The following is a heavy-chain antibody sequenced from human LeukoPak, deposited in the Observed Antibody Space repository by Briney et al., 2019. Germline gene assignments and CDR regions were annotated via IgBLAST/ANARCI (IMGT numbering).Heavy chain of an antibody. D-gene: IGHD6-13*01. CDR1: GGSISSSY. J-gene: IGHJ5*02. CDR2: IYTTGSTDST. Sequence: SETLSLTCTVSGGSISSSYCSWIRQPAGKGLEWIGRIYTTGSTDSTDFNPSLKSRVTMSVDTSQNQFSLKLGSVTAADTAVYYCAREAHADSSPNWFDPWGQGTLVTVSS. CDR3: AREAHADSSPNWFDP. V-gene: IGHV4-4*07.